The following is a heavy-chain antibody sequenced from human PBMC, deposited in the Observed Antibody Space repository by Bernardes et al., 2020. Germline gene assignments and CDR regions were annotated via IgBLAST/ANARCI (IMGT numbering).Heavy chain of an antibody. V-gene: IGHV4-39*01. Sequence: SETLSLTCTVSGGSISSSSYYWGWIRQPPGKGLEWIGSIYYSGSTYYNPSLKSRVTISVDTSKNQFSLKLSSVTAADTAVYYCASPGREQSGPYYYYYMDVWGKGTTVTVSS. D-gene: IGHD1-26*01. J-gene: IGHJ6*03. CDR3: ASPGREQSGPYYYYYMDV. CDR1: GGSISSSSYY. CDR2: IYYSGST.